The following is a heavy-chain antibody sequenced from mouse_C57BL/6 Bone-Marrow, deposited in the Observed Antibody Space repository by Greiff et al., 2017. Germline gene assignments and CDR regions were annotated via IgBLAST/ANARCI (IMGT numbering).Heavy chain of an antibody. J-gene: IGHJ2*01. Sequence: EVTLMESGGGLVKPGGSLKLSCAASGFTFSSYAMSWVSQTPEKRLEWVATISDGGSYTYYPDNVKGRFTISSDNAKNNLYMQRSHLKSEDTAMYYCARELGVGDYWGQGTTLTVSS. CDR1: GFTFSSYA. CDR3: ARELGVGDY. CDR2: ISDGGSYT. D-gene: IGHD1-1*01. V-gene: IGHV5-4*01.